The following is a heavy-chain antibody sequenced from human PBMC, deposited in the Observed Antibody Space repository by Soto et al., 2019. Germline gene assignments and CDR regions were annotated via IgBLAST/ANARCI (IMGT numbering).Heavy chain of an antibody. Sequence: QVQVVESGGGVAQPGRSLRLSCAASGFTFRTYAMHWVRQAPGKGLEWVAVISHDGSNTDYGDSVKGRFTISRDNSKSTLSLQMDRLRTEDTGVYYWAKDGGSTEDLLASWGQGTLVSVSS. V-gene: IGHV3-30*18. CDR2: ISHDGSNT. CDR3: AKDGGSTEDLLAS. CDR1: GFTFRTYA. J-gene: IGHJ4*02.